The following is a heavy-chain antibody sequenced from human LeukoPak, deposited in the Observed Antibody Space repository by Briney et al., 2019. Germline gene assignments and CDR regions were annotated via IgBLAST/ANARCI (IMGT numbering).Heavy chain of an antibody. CDR3: TTGSQIREVAY. Sequence: GGSLRLSCAASGFTFSNAWMSWVRQAPGKGLEWVGRIKSKTDGGTTDYAAPVKGRFTILRDDSKNTLYLQMNSLSAEDTAVYYCTTGSQIREVAYWGQGTLVTVSS. V-gene: IGHV3-15*01. CDR1: GFTFSNAW. J-gene: IGHJ4*02. D-gene: IGHD2-15*01. CDR2: IKSKTDGGTT.